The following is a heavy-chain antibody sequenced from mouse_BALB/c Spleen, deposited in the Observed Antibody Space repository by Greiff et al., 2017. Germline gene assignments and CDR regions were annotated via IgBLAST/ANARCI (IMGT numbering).Heavy chain of an antibody. J-gene: IGHJ2*01. Sequence: VQLQQPGAELVKPGASVKLSCKASGYTFTSYWMHWVQQRPGQGLEWIGEIDPSDSYTNYNHTFKGKSTLTVDKSSSTAYMRLSSLTSEDSAVYNCARPLPGFDYWGQGTTVTVSS. CDR2: IDPSDSYT. V-gene: IGHV1-69*01. CDR3: ARPLPGFDY. CDR1: GYTFTSYW.